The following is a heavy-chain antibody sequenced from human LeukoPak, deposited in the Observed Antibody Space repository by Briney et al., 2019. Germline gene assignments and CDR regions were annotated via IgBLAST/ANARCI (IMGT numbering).Heavy chain of an antibody. CDR2: INPNSGGT. Sequence: GASVKVSCTASGYTFTGYYMHWVRQAPGRGLEWMGWINPNSGGTNYAQKFQGWVTMTRDTSISTAYMELSRLRSDDTAVYYCAREDSGSYVAFDIWGQGTMVTVSS. V-gene: IGHV1-2*04. J-gene: IGHJ3*02. CDR3: AREDSGSYVAFDI. CDR1: GYTFTGYY. D-gene: IGHD1-26*01.